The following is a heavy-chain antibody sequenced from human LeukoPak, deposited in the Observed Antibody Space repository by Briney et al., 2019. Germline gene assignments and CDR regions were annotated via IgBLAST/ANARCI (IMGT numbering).Heavy chain of an antibody. V-gene: IGHV3-23*01. D-gene: IGHD3-22*01. CDR1: GFAFRDYA. Sequence: HPGGSLRLSCAASGFAFRDYAMSWVRQAPGKGLEWVSVISGGGATTHYTDSVKGRFTISRDNYKNTVSLQMNSLRAEDTAAYYCATDYYDRSGDYTFDHWGQGTQVTVSS. CDR2: ISGGGATT. J-gene: IGHJ4*02. CDR3: ATDYYDRSGDYTFDH.